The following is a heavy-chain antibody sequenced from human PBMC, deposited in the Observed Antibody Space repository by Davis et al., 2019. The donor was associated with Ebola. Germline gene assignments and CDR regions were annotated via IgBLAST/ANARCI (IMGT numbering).Heavy chain of an antibody. J-gene: IGHJ4*02. CDR2: ISHDGRNI. D-gene: IGHD3-22*01. V-gene: IGHV3-30*03. CDR1: GFTFSNYG. Sequence: GESLKISCAASGFTFSNYGMNWVRQAPGKGLEWIAFISHDGRNIPYAGSVWGRFTISRDNSRNTVYLQMNSLRAEDTAVYYCARDRYYDSSGPHKDYWGQGTLVTVSS. CDR3: ARDRYYDSSGPHKDY.